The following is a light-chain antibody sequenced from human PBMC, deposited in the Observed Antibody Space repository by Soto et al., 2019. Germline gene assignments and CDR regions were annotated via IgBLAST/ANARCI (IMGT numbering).Light chain of an antibody. CDR3: QQYENLPT. V-gene: IGKV1-33*01. CDR1: QSIASF. J-gene: IGKJ5*01. CDR2: KAS. Sequence: IQMTPSPCSLSASVGDRITITCRPSQSIASFLNWYQQKPGKAPKLLIYKASSLESGVPSRFRGSGSGTDFTFTISRLQPEDIATYYCQQYENLPTFGQGTRLEIK.